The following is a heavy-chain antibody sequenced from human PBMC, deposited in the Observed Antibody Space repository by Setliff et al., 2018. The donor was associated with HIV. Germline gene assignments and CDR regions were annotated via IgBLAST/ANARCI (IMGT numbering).Heavy chain of an antibody. J-gene: IGHJ4*02. CDR2: IHHGGGT. D-gene: IGHD3-22*01. CDR3: AREDSSYHYFDS. V-gene: IGHV4-34*01. CDR1: GGSFGDQF. Sequence: KTSETLSLTCAVYGGSFGDQFWNWIRQSPGKGLEWIGEIHHGGGTKYNPSLKSPVTISVDTSKNQFSLKLRSVTAADTAVYWCAREDSSYHYFDSWGQGMLVTV.